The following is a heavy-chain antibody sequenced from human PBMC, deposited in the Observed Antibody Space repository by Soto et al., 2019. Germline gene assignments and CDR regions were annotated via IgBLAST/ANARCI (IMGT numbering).Heavy chain of an antibody. J-gene: IGHJ5*02. Sequence: SETLSLTCIVSAGTISVYYCTCTRQPAGKGLEWIGRIYSSGNTKYNPSLQSRVTMSLDTSNNQFSLRLTSVTAADTAVYYCARGQRFSDWFDPWGQGTLVTVSS. CDR1: AGTISVYY. CDR2: IYSSGNT. V-gene: IGHV4-4*07. CDR3: ARGQRFSDWFDP. D-gene: IGHD3-3*01.